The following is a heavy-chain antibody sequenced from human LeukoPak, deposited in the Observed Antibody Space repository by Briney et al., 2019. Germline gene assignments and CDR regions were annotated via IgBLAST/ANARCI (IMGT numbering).Heavy chain of an antibody. CDR1: GGSITSTNW. D-gene: IGHD2-8*01. CDR2: VSLSGLT. CDR3: SRENGAFSPFGY. J-gene: IGHJ4*02. Sequence: SETLSLTCGVSGGSITSTNWWSWVRQPPWQGLEWIGEVSLSGLTNYNPSLSSRVIMALDTSKNHLSLHLTSVTAADTAVYYCSRENGAFSPFGYWGQGYLVTVLS. V-gene: IGHV4-4*02.